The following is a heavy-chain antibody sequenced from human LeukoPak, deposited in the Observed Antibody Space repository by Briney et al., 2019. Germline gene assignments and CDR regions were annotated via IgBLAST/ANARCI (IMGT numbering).Heavy chain of an antibody. J-gene: IGHJ4*02. CDR3: ARESSLRYFDH. D-gene: IGHD3-9*01. V-gene: IGHV3-33*01. Sequence: GRSLRLSCAASGFSFSSYGMHWVRQAPGKGLEWVAVIWLDGSNKYYGDSVKGRFTISRDNSKNALYLQMNSLRVEDTAVYFCARESSLRYFDHWGQGTLVTVSS. CDR1: GFSFSSYG. CDR2: IWLDGSNK.